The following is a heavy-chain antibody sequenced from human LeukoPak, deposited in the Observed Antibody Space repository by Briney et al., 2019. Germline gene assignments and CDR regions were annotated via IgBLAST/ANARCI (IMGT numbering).Heavy chain of an antibody. V-gene: IGHV3-7*03. CDR1: GFTFSNYW. Sequence: PGGSLRLSCAASGFTFSNYWMNWVRQAPGKGLEWVANIKQDGSEKYYVDSVKGRFTISRDNAKNSLYLQMNSLRAEDTAVYYCARDLPITMVRGVKQGWLDPWGQGTLVTVSS. CDR3: ARDLPITMVRGVKQGWLDP. J-gene: IGHJ5*02. D-gene: IGHD3-10*01. CDR2: IKQDGSEK.